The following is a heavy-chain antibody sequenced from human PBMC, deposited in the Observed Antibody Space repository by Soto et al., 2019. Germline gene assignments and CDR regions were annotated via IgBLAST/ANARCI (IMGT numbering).Heavy chain of an antibody. V-gene: IGHV1-69*19. D-gene: IGHD3-10*01. CDR2: ISPMFGAA. CDR1: GGTFNTYA. J-gene: IGHJ4*02. CDR3: AMEVQVHTPAFVY. Sequence: QVQLVQSGAEMKKPGSSVKVSCQSSGGTFNTYAMNWVRQAPGQGPEWMGDISPMFGAANYAPKFQGRVTITADESTGTSYMQLSCVTSEDTALYFCAMEVQVHTPAFVYWGQGTLVTVSS.